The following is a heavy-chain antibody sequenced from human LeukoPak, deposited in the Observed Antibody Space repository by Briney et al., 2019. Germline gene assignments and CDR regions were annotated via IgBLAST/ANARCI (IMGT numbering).Heavy chain of an antibody. CDR2: ISGSGGST. J-gene: IGHJ4*02. CDR1: GSTFSSYA. CDR3: AKDRAGSGSLDY. D-gene: IGHD3-22*01. Sequence: GGSLRLSCAASGSTFSSYAMSWVRQAPGKGLEWVSAISGSGGSTYYADSVKGRFTISRDNSKNTLYLQMNSLRAEDTAVYYCAKDRAGSGSLDYWGQGTLVTVSS. V-gene: IGHV3-23*01.